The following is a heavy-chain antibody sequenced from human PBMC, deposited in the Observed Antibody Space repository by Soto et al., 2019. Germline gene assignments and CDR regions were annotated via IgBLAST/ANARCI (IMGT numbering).Heavy chain of an antibody. V-gene: IGHV3-74*01. Sequence: GGSLRLSCAASGFTFSSYWMHWVRQAPGKGLVWASRINSDGSSTSYADSVKGRFTISRDNAKNTLYLQMNSLRAEDTAVYYCARGDYGGSLTYYYYGMDVWGQGTTVTVSS. CDR1: GFTFSSYW. CDR3: ARGDYGGSLTYYYYGMDV. J-gene: IGHJ6*02. CDR2: INSDGSST. D-gene: IGHD4-17*01.